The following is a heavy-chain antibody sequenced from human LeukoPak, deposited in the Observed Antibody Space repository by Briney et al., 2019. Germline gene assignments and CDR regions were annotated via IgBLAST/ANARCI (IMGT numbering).Heavy chain of an antibody. D-gene: IGHD3-22*01. J-gene: IGHJ4*02. Sequence: SVKVSCKASGGTFSSYAISWVRQAPGQGLEWMGGIIPIFGTANYAQKFQGRVTITAHKSTSTAYMELSSLRSEDTAVYYCARDRRQYYDSSGYRTFDYWGQGTLVTVSS. CDR3: ARDRRQYYDSSGYRTFDY. CDR1: GGTFSSYA. V-gene: IGHV1-69*06. CDR2: IIPIFGTA.